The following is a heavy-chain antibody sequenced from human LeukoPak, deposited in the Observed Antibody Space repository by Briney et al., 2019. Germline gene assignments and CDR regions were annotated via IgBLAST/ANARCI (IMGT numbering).Heavy chain of an antibody. J-gene: IGHJ6*03. CDR1: GDSISSGDYY. V-gene: IGHV4-61*02. CDR2: ISSSGST. D-gene: IGHD6-13*01. Sequence: ASETLSLTCTVSGDSISSGDYYWSWIRQPAGKGLEWIGRISSSGSTNYNPSLKSRVTISVDTSKNQFSLKLSSVTAADTAVYYCARGKTFYSSSYYYMDVWGKGTTVTVSS. CDR3: ARGKTFYSSSYYYMDV.